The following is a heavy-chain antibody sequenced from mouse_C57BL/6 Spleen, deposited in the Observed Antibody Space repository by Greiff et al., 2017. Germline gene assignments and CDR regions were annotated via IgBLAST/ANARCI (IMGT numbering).Heavy chain of an antibody. CDR3: ARGGDYGDFDY. D-gene: IGHD2-4*01. CDR1: GYAFSSYW. V-gene: IGHV1-80*01. J-gene: IGHJ2*01. CDR2: IYPGDGDT. Sequence: VQLQQSGAELVKPGASVKISCKASGYAFSSYWMNWVKQRPGKGLEWIGQIYPGDGDTNYNGKFKGKATLTADKSSSTAYMQLSSLTSEDAAVYFCARGGDYGDFDYWGQGTTLTVSS.